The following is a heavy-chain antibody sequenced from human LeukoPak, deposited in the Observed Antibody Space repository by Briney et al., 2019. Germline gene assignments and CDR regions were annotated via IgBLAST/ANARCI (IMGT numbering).Heavy chain of an antibody. CDR1: RGSMRGHY. CDR3: ARGDIVATTAAFDY. D-gene: IGHD5-12*01. J-gene: IGHJ4*02. CDR2: VYYNGGA. V-gene: IGHV4-59*11. Sequence: SETLSLTCTVSRGSMRGHYWSWIRQTPGKGLEWIGFVYYNGGAMYNPSLKSRVTISVDTSKNQLSLKLSSVTAADTAVYYCARGDIVATTAAFDYWGQGTLVTVSS.